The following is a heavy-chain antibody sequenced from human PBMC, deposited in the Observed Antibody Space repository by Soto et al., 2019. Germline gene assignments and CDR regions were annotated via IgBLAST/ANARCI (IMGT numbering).Heavy chain of an antibody. V-gene: IGHV3-23*01. Sequence: EVQLLESGGGLVQPGGSLRLSCAASGFTFSSYAMSWVRPAPGKGLEWVSAIGGSGGTTNTYYADSVKGRFTISRDNSQNTLSLHMNSLRAEDTAVYYCAKGRDYGGNYRDYWGQGTLVTVSS. CDR1: GFTFSSYA. D-gene: IGHD4-17*01. J-gene: IGHJ4*02. CDR3: AKGRDYGGNYRDY. CDR2: IGGSGGTTNT.